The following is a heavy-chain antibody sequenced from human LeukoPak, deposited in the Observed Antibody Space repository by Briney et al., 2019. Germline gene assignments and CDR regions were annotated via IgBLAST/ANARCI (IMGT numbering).Heavy chain of an antibody. CDR2: IWADGAP. CDR3: ARGRDSRGYQFMGFDS. D-gene: IGHD3-22*01. J-gene: IGHJ4*02. V-gene: IGHV4-4*07. CDR1: GGSISSYY. Sequence: PSETLSLTCTVSGGSISSYYWSWIRQPAGKGLEWIGRIWADGAPTYRPSLKSRVAISVDTSKNQFSLRLSSVIAADTAVYYCARGRDSRGYQFMGFDSWGQGTLVTVSS.